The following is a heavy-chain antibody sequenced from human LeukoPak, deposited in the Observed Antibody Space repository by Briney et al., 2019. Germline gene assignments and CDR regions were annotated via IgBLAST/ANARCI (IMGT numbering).Heavy chain of an antibody. CDR3: AAGYCSGGSCYPYYYYGMDV. D-gene: IGHD2-15*01. V-gene: IGHV1-58*01. CDR2: IVVGSGNT. J-gene: IGHJ6*02. CDR1: GFTFTSSA. Sequence: GASVEVSCKASGFTFTSSAVQWVRQARGQRLEWIGWIVVGSGNTNYAQKLQERVTITRDMSTSTAYMELSSLRSEDTAVYYCAAGYCSGGSCYPYYYYGMDVWGQGTTVTVSS.